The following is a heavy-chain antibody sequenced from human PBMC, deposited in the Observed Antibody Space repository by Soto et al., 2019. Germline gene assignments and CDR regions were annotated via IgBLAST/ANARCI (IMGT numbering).Heavy chain of an antibody. V-gene: IGHV4-59*01. Sequence: PSETLSLTCSVSGGSINRYFWSWIRQPPGKGLEWIGYVYYSGSTDYNPSLKSRVTISVDTSKNQFSLRVSSVTAADTAVYYCARSHDYYYYYLDVWGKGTTVTVAS. CDR3: ARSHDYYYYYLDV. CDR1: GGSINRYF. CDR2: VYYSGST. J-gene: IGHJ6*03.